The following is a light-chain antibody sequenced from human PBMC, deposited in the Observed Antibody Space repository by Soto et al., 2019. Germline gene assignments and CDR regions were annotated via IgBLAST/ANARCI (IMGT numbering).Light chain of an antibody. J-gene: IGLJ1*01. Sequence: LTQPASVSGSPGQSITISCTGTNSDVGTHNLVSWYQQHPGKAPKLIIYEGTKRPSGVSNRFSGSKSGNTASLTVSGLQAEDEADYYCSSYAGSSNVFGTGTKVTVL. CDR3: SSYAGSSNV. V-gene: IGLV2-14*02. CDR2: EGT. CDR1: NSDVGTHNL.